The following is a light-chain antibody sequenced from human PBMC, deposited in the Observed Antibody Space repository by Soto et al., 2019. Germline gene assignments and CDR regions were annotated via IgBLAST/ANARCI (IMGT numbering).Light chain of an antibody. CDR2: KNN. CDR1: SSNIGSNT. V-gene: IGLV1-44*01. Sequence: QSVLTQPPSASGTPGQRVTISCSGSSSNIGSNTVNWYQQLPGTAPKFFIYKNNQRPSGVPDRCSGSKSGTSASLAISGLQSEDEADYYCAAWDDSLNGVLFGGGTKLTVL. CDR3: AAWDDSLNGVL. J-gene: IGLJ2*01.